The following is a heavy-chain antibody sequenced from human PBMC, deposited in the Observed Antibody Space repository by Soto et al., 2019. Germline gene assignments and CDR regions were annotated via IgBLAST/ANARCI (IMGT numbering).Heavy chain of an antibody. CDR3: AHRRPYSNSPEYFFDY. CDR1: GFSLSTSGVD. CDR2: IYWDDDK. Sequence: QITLKESGPTLVKPTQTLTLTCTFSGFSLSTSGVDVGWIRQPPGKALEWLALIYWDDDKRYSPSLKSRLTITKDTSTNQVVLTMTHMDPLDTATYYCAHRRPYSNSPEYFFDYWGQGTLVTVSS. J-gene: IGHJ4*02. V-gene: IGHV2-5*02. D-gene: IGHD6-6*01.